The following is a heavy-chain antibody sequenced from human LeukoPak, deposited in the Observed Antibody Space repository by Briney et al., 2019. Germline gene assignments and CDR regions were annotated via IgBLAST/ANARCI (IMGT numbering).Heavy chain of an antibody. V-gene: IGHV3-30*04. D-gene: IGHD3-16*02. CDR1: GFAFSSYA. CDR3: ARGTYDYVWGSYHPFDY. Sequence: GGSLRLSCAATGFAFSSYAMHWVRQAPGKGLQWVAVISYDGSNKYYADSVKGRFTISRDNSENTLYLQMNSLRAEDMAVYYCARGTYDYVWGSYHPFDYWGQGTLVTVSS. J-gene: IGHJ4*02. CDR2: ISYDGSNK.